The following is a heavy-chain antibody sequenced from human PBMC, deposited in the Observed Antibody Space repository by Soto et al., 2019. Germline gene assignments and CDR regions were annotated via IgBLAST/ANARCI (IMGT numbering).Heavy chain of an antibody. Sequence: QVQLGQSGAEVKKPGASVKVSCKASGYTFTSYAMHWVRQAPGQRLEWMGWINAGNGNTKYSQKFQGRVTITRDTSASTAYMELSSLRSDDTAVYYCAKARGYSSSWYSGVYDYWGQGTLVTVSS. CDR1: GYTFTSYA. V-gene: IGHV1-3*01. D-gene: IGHD6-13*01. CDR3: AKARGYSSSWYSGVYDY. J-gene: IGHJ4*02. CDR2: INAGNGNT.